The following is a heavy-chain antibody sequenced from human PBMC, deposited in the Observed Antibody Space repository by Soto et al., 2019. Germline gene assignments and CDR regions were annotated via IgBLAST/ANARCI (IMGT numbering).Heavy chain of an antibody. D-gene: IGHD2-2*01. J-gene: IGHJ5*02. CDR1: GHSISSGFYY. Sequence: PSGTLSLTCAVSGHSISSGFYYWGWIRQPPGKGLEWIGRIYTSGSTNYNPSLKSRVTMSVDTSKNQFSLKLSSVTAADTAVYYCARDNVVVDQLLWGGSGWFDPWGQGTRVTVS. CDR3: ARDNVVVDQLLWGGSGWFDP. V-gene: IGHV4-61*02. CDR2: IYTSGST.